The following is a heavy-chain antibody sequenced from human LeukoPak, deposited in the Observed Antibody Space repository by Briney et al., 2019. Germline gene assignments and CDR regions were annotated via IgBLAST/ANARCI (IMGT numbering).Heavy chain of an antibody. CDR3: ARLGSSSRRGFYYFYMDV. CDR1: GGTFSGYY. CDR2: INHSGST. V-gene: IGHV4-34*01. Sequence: PSETLSLTCAASGGTFSGYYWSWIRQPPGKGLEWIGEINHSGSTNYNPSLKSRVTISVDTSKNQFSLKLSSVTAADTAVYYCARLGSSSRRGFYYFYMDVWGKGTTFTVSS. J-gene: IGHJ6*03. D-gene: IGHD6-6*01.